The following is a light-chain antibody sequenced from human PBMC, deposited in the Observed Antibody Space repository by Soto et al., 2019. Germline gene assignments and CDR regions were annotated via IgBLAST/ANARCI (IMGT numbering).Light chain of an antibody. CDR3: SSYTSNNTLV. Sequence: QSVLTQPASVSGSPGQSITISCTGTSSDVGDSNYVSWYQQHPGKAPKLMIYEVSNRPSGVSNRFSGSKSGHTASLTISGLQAEDEADYYCSSYTSNNTLVFGTGTKLTVL. CDR1: SSDVGDSNY. J-gene: IGLJ1*01. CDR2: EVS. V-gene: IGLV2-14*01.